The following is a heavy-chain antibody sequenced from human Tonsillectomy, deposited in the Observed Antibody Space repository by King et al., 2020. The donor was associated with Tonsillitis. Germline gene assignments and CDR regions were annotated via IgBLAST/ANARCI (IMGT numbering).Heavy chain of an antibody. Sequence: VQLVESGAEVKKPGASVKVSCKASGYTFTGYYMHWVRQAPGQGLEWMGRINPNSGGTNYAQKFQGRVTMTRDTSISTAYMELSRLRSDDTVVYYCARSPSDYGDSGDGMDVWGQGTTVTVSS. J-gene: IGHJ6*02. CDR3: ARSPSDYGDSGDGMDV. CDR1: GYTFTGYY. V-gene: IGHV1-2*05. CDR2: INPNSGGT. D-gene: IGHD4-17*01.